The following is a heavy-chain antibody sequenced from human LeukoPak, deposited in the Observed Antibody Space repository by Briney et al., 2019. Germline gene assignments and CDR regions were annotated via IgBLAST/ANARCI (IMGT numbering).Heavy chain of an antibody. D-gene: IGHD3-10*01. J-gene: IGHJ4*02. V-gene: IGHV2-70*11. CDR2: IDWDDDK. CDR1: GFSLSTSGMC. Sequence: SGPTLVKPTQTLTLTCTFSGFSLSTSGMCVSWIRQPPGKALEWLARIDWDDDKYYSTSLKTRLTISKDTSKNQVVLTMTNMDPVETATYYCARIRTPYGSGSYYNFDWGQGTLVTVSS. CDR3: ARIRTPYGSGSYYNFD.